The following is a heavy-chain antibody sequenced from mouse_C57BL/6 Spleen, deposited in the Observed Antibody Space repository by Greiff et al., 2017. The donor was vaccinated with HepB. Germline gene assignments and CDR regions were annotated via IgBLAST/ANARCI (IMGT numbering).Heavy chain of an antibody. V-gene: IGHV5-4*01. CDR2: ISDGGSYT. D-gene: IGHD1-1*01. Sequence: EVKVVESGGGLVKPGGSLKLSCAASGFTFSSYAMSWVRQTPEKRLEWVATISDGGSYTYYPDNVKGRFTISRDNAKNNLYLQMSHLKSEDTAMYYCARDGGYYGSSYVDWYFDVWGTGTTVTVSS. CDR3: ARDGGYYGSSYVDWYFDV. CDR1: GFTFSSYA. J-gene: IGHJ1*03.